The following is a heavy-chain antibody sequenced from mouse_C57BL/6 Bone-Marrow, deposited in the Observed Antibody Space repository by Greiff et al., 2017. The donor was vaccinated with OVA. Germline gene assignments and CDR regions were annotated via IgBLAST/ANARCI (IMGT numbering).Heavy chain of an antibody. CDR1: GYSFTGYF. CDR3: ARFDYDEGWAMDY. CDR2: INPYNGDT. Sequence: EVKLMESGPELVKPGDSVKISCKASGYSFTGYFMNWVMQSHGKSLEWIGRINPYNGDTFYNQKFKGKATLTVDKSSSTAHMELRSLTSEDSAVYYCARFDYDEGWAMDYWGQGTSVTVSS. J-gene: IGHJ4*01. V-gene: IGHV1-20*01. D-gene: IGHD2-4*01.